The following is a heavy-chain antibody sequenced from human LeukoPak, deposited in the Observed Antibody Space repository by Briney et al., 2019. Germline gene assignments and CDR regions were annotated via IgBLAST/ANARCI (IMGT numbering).Heavy chain of an antibody. CDR2: IYYSGST. V-gene: IGHV4-30-4*01. CDR3: ARSSSSSPGWFDP. Sequence: SETLSLTCTVSGGSISSGDYYWSWIRQPPGKGLEWIWYIYYSGSTYYNPSLKSRVTISVDTSKNQFSLKLSSVTAADTAVYYCARSSSSSPGWFDPWGQGTLVTVSS. J-gene: IGHJ5*02. D-gene: IGHD6-6*01. CDR1: GGSISSGDYY.